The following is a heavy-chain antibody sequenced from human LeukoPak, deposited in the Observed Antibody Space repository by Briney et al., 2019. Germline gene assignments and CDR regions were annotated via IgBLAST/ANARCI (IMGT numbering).Heavy chain of an antibody. J-gene: IGHJ3*02. CDR3: TRALWPSEWFGESLDAFDI. CDR1: GFTFSSYS. Sequence: PGGSLRLSCAASGFTFSSYSMNWVRQAPGKGLEWVGFIRSKAYGGTTEYAASVKGRFAISRDDSKSIAYLQMNSLKTEDTAVYYCTRALWPSEWFGESLDAFDIWGQGTMVTVSS. V-gene: IGHV3-49*04. D-gene: IGHD3-10*01. CDR2: IRSKAYGGTT.